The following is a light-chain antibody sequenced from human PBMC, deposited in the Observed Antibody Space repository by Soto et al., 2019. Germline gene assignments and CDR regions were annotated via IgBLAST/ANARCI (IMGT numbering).Light chain of an antibody. CDR1: QSISTW. CDR2: QAS. V-gene: IGKV1-5*03. J-gene: IGKJ2*01. Sequence: DIQMTQSTSTLSASVGDRVTITCRASQSISTWLAWYQQKPGKVPKLLIYQASTLETGVPSRFNGSGSGTEFTLTISSLQPDDFATYYCQQYNTYSETFGQGTKLEIK. CDR3: QQYNTYSET.